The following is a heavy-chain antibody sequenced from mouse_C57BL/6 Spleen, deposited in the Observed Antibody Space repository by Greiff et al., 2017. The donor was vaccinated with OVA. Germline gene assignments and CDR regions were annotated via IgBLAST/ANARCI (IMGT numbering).Heavy chain of an antibody. Sequence: VQLQQPGAELVRPGSSVKLSCKASGYTFTSYWMHWVKQRPIQGLEWIGNIDPSDRETHYNQTFKDKATLTVDKSSSTAYMQLSSLTSEDSAVYYCASVYYDYQYYYAMDYWGQGTSVTVSS. V-gene: IGHV1-52*01. CDR3: ASVYYDYQYYYAMDY. J-gene: IGHJ4*01. CDR2: IDPSDRET. D-gene: IGHD2-4*01. CDR1: GYTFTSYW.